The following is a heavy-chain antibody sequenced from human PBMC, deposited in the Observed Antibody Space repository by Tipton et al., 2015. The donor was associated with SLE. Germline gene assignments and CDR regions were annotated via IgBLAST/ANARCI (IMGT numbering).Heavy chain of an antibody. J-gene: IGHJ5*02. CDR2: INPNTGGT. Sequence: QSGPEVKKPGASVKVSCKASGYTFTGYYIHWVRQAPGHGLEWMGWINPNTGGTKYSQKFQGRVTMTRDTSISTVYMEVSSLRSDDTAVYYCASEGRDLLSWLDPWGQGTLVTVSS. CDR1: GYTFTGYY. CDR3: ASEGRDLLSWLDP. D-gene: IGHD3-9*01. V-gene: IGHV1-2*02.